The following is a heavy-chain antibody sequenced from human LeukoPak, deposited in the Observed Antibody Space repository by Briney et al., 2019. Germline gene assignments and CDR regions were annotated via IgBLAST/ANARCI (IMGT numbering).Heavy chain of an antibody. CDR3: AKWGTLEPNGPFDY. CDR1: GFTFSSYA. V-gene: IGHV3-23*01. D-gene: IGHD1-1*01. J-gene: IGHJ4*02. CDR2: ISGSGGST. Sequence: GGSLRLSCAASGFTFSSYAMSWVRQAPGKGLEWASAISGSGGSTYYADSVKGRFTISRDNSKNTLYLQMNSLRAEDTAVYYCAKWGTLEPNGPFDYWGQGTLVTVSS.